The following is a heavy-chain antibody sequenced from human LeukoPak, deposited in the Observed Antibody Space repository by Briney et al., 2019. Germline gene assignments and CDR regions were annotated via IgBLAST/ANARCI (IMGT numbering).Heavy chain of an antibody. CDR1: GGSISSSSYY. CDR2: IYYSGST. V-gene: IGHV4-39*01. D-gene: IGHD3-3*01. J-gene: IGHJ4*02. Sequence: SETLSLTCTVSGGSISSSSYYWGWIRQPPGKGLEWIGSIYYSGSTYYNPSLKSRVTISVDTSKNQFSLKLSSVTAADTAVYYCARITIFGVVIDYWGQGTLVTVSS. CDR3: ARITIFGVVIDY.